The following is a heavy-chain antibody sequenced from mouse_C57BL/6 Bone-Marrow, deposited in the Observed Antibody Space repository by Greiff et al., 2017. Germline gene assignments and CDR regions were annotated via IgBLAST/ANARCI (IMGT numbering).Heavy chain of an antibody. V-gene: IGHV1-55*01. CDR2: IYPGSGST. CDR1: GYTFTSYW. Sequence: QVQLQQPGAELVKPGASVKMSCKASGYTFTSYWITWVKQRPGQGLEWIGEIYPGSGSTNYNEKFKGKATLHVDTSSSTAYMQLSSLTSEDSAVYYCASESGYGNYSFDYWGQGTTLTVSS. J-gene: IGHJ2*01. CDR3: ASESGYGNYSFDY. D-gene: IGHD2-10*02.